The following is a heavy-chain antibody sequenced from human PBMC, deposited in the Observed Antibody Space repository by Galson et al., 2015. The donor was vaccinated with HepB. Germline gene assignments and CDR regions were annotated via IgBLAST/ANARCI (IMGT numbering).Heavy chain of an antibody. CDR3: ARHSRATFGEPNWFDP. D-gene: IGHD3-3*01. Sequence: SLRLSCAASGFTLSSYNMNWVRQAPGKGLEWISYISATGTTIDYADSVKGRFTISRDNAKNSLYLQMSSLRAEDTAVYYCARHSRATFGEPNWFDPWGQGTLVIVSS. CDR1: GFTLSSYN. J-gene: IGHJ5*02. V-gene: IGHV3-48*01. CDR2: ISATGTTI.